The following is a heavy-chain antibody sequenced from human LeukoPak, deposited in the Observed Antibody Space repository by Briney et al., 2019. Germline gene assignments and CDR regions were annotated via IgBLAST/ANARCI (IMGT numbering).Heavy chain of an antibody. CDR1: GGSISSYY. D-gene: IGHD6-13*01. J-gene: IGHJ4*02. CDR3: ARQIASAGTAGFDF. CDR2: IYSTGST. V-gene: IGHV4-4*07. Sequence: SETLFLTCTVSGGSISSYYWSWIRQPAGKGLEWIGRIYSTGSTNYNPSLKSRVTMSVDTSKNQFSLRLRSVTAAGTAVYYCARQIASAGTAGFDFWGQGALVTVSS.